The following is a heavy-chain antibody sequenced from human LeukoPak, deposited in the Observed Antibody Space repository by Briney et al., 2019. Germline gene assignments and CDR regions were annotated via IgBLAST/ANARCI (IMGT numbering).Heavy chain of an antibody. D-gene: IGHD2-15*01. CDR3: ARLYEGYCSGGSCYWFDP. V-gene: IGHV4-39*01. CDR2: IYYTGST. Sequence: PSETLSLTCTVSGGSISSTSYYWGWIRQPPGKGLEWIGGIYYTGSTYYNPSLKSRVTILVDTSKNQFSLKLSSVTAADTAVYYCARLYEGYCSGGSCYWFDPWGQGILVTVSS. CDR1: GGSISSTSYY. J-gene: IGHJ5*02.